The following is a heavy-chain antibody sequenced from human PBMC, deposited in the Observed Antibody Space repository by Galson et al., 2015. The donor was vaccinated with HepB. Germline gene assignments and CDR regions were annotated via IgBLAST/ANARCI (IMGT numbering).Heavy chain of an antibody. CDR3: AKGDYRSGWYSFYFDY. V-gene: IGHV3-74*01. Sequence: SLRLSCAASGFTFSSYWMHWVRQAPGKGLVWVSRINSDGSSTSYADSVKGRFTISRDNAKNSLYMQMNNLRPEDTALYYCAKGDYRSGWYSFYFDYWGQGTLVTVSS. D-gene: IGHD6-19*01. CDR1: GFTFSSYW. CDR2: INSDGSST. J-gene: IGHJ4*02.